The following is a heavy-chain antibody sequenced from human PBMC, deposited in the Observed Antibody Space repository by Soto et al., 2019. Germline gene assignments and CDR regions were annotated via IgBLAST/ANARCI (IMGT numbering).Heavy chain of an antibody. CDR1: GGSISSYY. CDR2: IYYSGST. V-gene: IGHV4-59*01. CDR3: ARDGGGIDP. Sequence: SETLSLTCTVSGGSISSYYWSWIRQPPGKGLEWIGDIYYSGSTNYNPSLKSRVTISVDTPKNQISLKLSSVTAADTAVYYCARDGGGIDPWGQGTLVTVSS. J-gene: IGHJ5*02. D-gene: IGHD3-16*01.